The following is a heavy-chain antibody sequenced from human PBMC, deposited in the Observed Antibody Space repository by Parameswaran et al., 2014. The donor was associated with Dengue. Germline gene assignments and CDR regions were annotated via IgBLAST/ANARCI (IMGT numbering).Heavy chain of an antibody. D-gene: IGHD5-12*01. CDR3: VLVASTVEYYDY. CDR2: IIPVFATA. J-gene: IGHJ4*02. V-gene: IGHV1-69*01. Sequence: RLVRQAPGQGLEWMGGIIPVFATANYAQKFQGRVTLTADESTSTAYMELSSLNSEDTAVYYCVLVASTVEYYDYWGQGTLVTVSS.